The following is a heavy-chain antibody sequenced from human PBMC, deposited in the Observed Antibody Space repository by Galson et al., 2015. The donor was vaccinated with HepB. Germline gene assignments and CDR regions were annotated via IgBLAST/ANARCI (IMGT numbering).Heavy chain of an antibody. CDR3: VRIGPAAVDS. CDR2: IEWGNKK. J-gene: IGHJ5*02. CDR1: GFSLNSREPR. D-gene: IGHD6-13*01. V-gene: IGHV2-70*04. Sequence: PALVKPTQTLTLTCTFSGFSLNSREPRVSWIRQPPGKALEWLARIEWGNKKFYSASLKTRLTISKDPSQNQVVLTLTNVDPVDTATYYCVRIGPAAVDSWGLGTLVTVSS.